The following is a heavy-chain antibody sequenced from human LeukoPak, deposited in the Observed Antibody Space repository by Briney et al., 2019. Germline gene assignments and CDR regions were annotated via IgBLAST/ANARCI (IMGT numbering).Heavy chain of an antibody. CDR1: GGSISSYY. CDR3: ARGGYDSSGYYHTYYFDY. CDR2: IYYSGST. D-gene: IGHD3-22*01. Sequence: SETLSLTCTVSGGSISSYYWSWIRQPPGKGLEWIGYIYYSGSTNYNPSLKSRVTISVDTSKNQFSLKLSSVTAADTAVYYCARGGYDSSGYYHTYYFDYWGQGTLVTVSS. V-gene: IGHV4-59*12. J-gene: IGHJ4*02.